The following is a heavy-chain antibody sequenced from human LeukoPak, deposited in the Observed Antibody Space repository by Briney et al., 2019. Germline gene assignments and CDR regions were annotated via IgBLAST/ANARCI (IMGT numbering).Heavy chain of an antibody. CDR3: ARDLGVKGFGELFAWFDP. Sequence: SETLSLTCTVSGGSISSYYWSWIRQPPGKGLEWIGYIYYSGSTNYNPSLKSRVTISVDTSKNQSSLKLSSVTAADTAVYYCARDLGVKGFGELFAWFDPWGQGTLVTVSS. J-gene: IGHJ5*02. CDR2: IYYSGST. D-gene: IGHD3-10*01. V-gene: IGHV4-59*01. CDR1: GGSISSYY.